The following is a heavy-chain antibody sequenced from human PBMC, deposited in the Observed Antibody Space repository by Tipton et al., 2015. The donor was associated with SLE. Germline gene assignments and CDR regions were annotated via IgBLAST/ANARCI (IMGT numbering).Heavy chain of an antibody. CDR1: GGSFSGYY. Sequence: TLSLTCAVYGGSFSGYYWSWIRQPPGKGLEWIGEINHSGSTNYNPSLKSRVTISVDTSKNQFSLKLSSVTAADTAVYYCAISYDFWSGHNNWFDPWGQGTLVTVSS. D-gene: IGHD3-3*01. CDR3: AISYDFWSGHNNWFDP. J-gene: IGHJ5*02. V-gene: IGHV4-34*01. CDR2: INHSGST.